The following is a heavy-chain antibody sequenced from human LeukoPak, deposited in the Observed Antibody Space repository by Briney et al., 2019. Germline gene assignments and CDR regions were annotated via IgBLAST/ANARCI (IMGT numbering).Heavy chain of an antibody. CDR1: GGSISSYY. CDR3: AYDILTGSSY. V-gene: IGHV4-59*08. Sequence: SETLSLTCTVSGGSISSYYWSWIRQTPGKGLEWIGYIYYSGSTNFNPSLKSRVTISVDTSKNLFSLKLSSVTAADTAVYYCAYDILTGSSYWGQGTLVTVSS. CDR2: IYYSGST. J-gene: IGHJ4*02. D-gene: IGHD3-9*01.